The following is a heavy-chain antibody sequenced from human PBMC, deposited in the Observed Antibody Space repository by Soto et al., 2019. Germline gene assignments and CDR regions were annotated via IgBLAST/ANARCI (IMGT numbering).Heavy chain of an antibody. J-gene: IGHJ4*02. V-gene: IGHV1-8*01. CDR1: GYTFSNYD. D-gene: IGHD3-10*01. CDR2: VNPNNGDT. Sequence: QVQPVQSGAELKKPGASVKVSCKASGYTFSNYDMNWVRQATGQGPEWIGWVNPNNGDTGYAQKFXGXVXXTTDISTTTAYMELTSLRSEDTAIYYCAKVSRKGSAIDFDYWGQGTLITVSS. CDR3: AKVSRKGSAIDFDY.